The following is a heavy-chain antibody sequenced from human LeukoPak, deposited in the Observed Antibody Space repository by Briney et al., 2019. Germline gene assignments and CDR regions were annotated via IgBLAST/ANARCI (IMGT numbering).Heavy chain of an antibody. CDR1: GGTFSSYA. V-gene: IGHV1-69*13. CDR2: IIPIFGTA. CDR3: ARGGDYYDSSGCSLMNY. J-gene: IGHJ4*02. Sequence: SVKVSCTASGGTFSSYAISWVRQAPGQGLEWMGGIIPIFGTANYAQKFQGRVTITADESTSTAYMELSNLRSEDTAVYYCARGGDYYDSSGCSLMNYWGQGTLVTVSS. D-gene: IGHD3-22*01.